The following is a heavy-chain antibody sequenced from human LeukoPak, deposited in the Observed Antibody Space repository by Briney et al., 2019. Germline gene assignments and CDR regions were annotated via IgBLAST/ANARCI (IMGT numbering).Heavy chain of an antibody. Sequence: GGSLRLFCAASGLAFSACGMHWVRWAPGKGREWVAVIYSNGTNKYYADSVRGLTTTTKDNTKNTLYLQMTSLSAEDTAVYYSRSAADAFDNCAWGTRVPVTS. V-gene: IGHV3-33*01. CDR3: RSAADAFDN. J-gene: IGHJ3*02. CDR1: GLAFSACG. CDR2: IYSNGTNK.